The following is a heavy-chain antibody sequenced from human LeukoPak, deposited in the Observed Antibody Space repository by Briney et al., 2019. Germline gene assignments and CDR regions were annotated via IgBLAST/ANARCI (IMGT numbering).Heavy chain of an antibody. J-gene: IGHJ5*02. V-gene: IGHV4-4*09. CDR2: IYTSGST. Sequence: SETLSLTCTVSGGSISSYYWSWIRQPPGKGLEWIGYIYTSGSTNYNPSLKSRVTISVDTSKNQFSLKLSSVTAADTAVYYCARDSSAGYNWFDPWGQGTLVTVSS. CDR3: ARDSSAGYNWFDP. D-gene: IGHD6-6*01. CDR1: GGSISSYY.